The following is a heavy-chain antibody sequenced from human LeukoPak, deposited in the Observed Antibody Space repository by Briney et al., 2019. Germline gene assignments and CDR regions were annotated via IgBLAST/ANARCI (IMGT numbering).Heavy chain of an antibody. CDR1: GCTFSNAW. V-gene: IGHV3-15*01. J-gene: IGHJ4*02. CDR3: TTSPLTVTSIDY. D-gene: IGHD4-17*01. Sequence: GGSLRLSCAASGCTFSNAWMSWVRQAPGKGLEWVGRIKSKTDGGTTDYAAPVKGRFTISRDDSKNTLYLQMNSLKTEDTAVYYCTTSPLTVTSIDYWGQGTLVTVSS. CDR2: IKSKTDGGTT.